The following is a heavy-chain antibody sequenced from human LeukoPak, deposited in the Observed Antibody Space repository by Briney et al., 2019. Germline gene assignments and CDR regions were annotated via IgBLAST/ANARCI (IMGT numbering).Heavy chain of an antibody. V-gene: IGHV4-4*02. J-gene: IGHJ4*02. CDR3: AAPPYYYDSSGYLDY. CDR2: IYHSGST. CDR1: GGSISSSNW. Sequence: SGTLSLTCAVSGGSISSSNWWSWVRQPPGKGLEWIGEIYHSGSTNYNPSLKSRVTISVDKPKNQFSLKLSSVTAADTAVYYCAAPPYYYDSSGYLDYWGQGTLVTVSS. D-gene: IGHD3-22*01.